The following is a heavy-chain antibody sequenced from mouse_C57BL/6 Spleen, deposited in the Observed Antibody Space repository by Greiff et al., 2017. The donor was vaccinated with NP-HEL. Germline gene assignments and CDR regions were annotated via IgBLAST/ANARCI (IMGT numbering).Heavy chain of an antibody. J-gene: IGHJ3*01. D-gene: IGHD1-1*01. CDR3: ARGYYDSSHFAY. CDR2: IYPGDGDT. V-gene: IGHV1-82*01. Sequence: VQLQQSGPELVKPGASVKISCKASGYAFSSSWMNWVKQRPGKGLEWIGRIYPGDGDTNYNGKFKGKATLTADKSSSTAYMQHSSLTSEDSAVCFGARGYYDSSHFAYWGQGTLVTVSA. CDR1: GYAFSSSW.